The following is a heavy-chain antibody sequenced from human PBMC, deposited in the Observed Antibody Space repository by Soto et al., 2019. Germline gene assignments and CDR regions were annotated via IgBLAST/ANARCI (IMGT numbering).Heavy chain of an antibody. Sequence: SSETLSLTCTVSGGSISSSSYYWGWIRQPPGKGLEWIGSIYYSGSTYYNPSLKSRVTISVDTSKNQFSLKLSSVTAADTAVYYCARGRRLLLWFGENTDFDYWGQGTLVTAPQ. CDR3: ARGRRLLLWFGENTDFDY. CDR2: IYYSGST. V-gene: IGHV4-39*01. J-gene: IGHJ4*02. CDR1: GGSISSSSYY. D-gene: IGHD3-10*01.